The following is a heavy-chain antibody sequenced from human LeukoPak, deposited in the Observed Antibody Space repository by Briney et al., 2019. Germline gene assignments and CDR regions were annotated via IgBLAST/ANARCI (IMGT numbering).Heavy chain of an antibody. CDR1: GYTFTGYY. V-gene: IGHV1-2*02. J-gene: IGHJ3*02. CDR2: INPNSGGT. Sequence: GASVKVSCKASGYTFTGYYMHWVRQAPGQGLEWMGWINPNSGGTNYAQKFQGRVTMTRDTSISTAYMELSRLRSDDTAVYYCARDRRSIRESPFDIWGQGTMVTVSS. CDR3: ARDRRSIRESPFDI. D-gene: IGHD1-26*01.